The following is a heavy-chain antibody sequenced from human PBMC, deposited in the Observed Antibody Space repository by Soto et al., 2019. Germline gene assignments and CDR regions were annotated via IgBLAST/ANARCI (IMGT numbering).Heavy chain of an antibody. D-gene: IGHD6-19*01. J-gene: IGHJ4*02. Sequence: QVQLVQSGAEVKKPGASVKVSFKASGYTFTSYGISWVRQAPGQGLEWMGWISAYNGNTNYAQRLQGRVTRTTDTATITAYTELRSLRSDDTAVYYCARDVRSSGDYWGQGTLVTVSS. CDR3: ARDVRSSGDY. CDR2: ISAYNGNT. V-gene: IGHV1-18*01. CDR1: GYTFTSYG.